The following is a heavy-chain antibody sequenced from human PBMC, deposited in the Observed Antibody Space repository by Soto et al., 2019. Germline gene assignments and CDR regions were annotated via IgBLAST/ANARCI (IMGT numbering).Heavy chain of an antibody. CDR3: AKAGGGFGDFVHH. CDR1: GLTFSNYA. V-gene: IGHV3-30*04. Sequence: GGSLRLSCATSGLTFSNYAMSWVRQAPGKGLEWVTGILYDGSDKYYADSVKGRFTISRENSKNTLYLQMNSLRTEDSAVYYCAKAGGGFGDFVHHWGQGTPVTVSS. J-gene: IGHJ4*02. CDR2: ILYDGSDK. D-gene: IGHD3-10*01.